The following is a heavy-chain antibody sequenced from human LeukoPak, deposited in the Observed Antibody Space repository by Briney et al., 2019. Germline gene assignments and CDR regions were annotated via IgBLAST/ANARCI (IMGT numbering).Heavy chain of an antibody. CDR2: INHSGST. J-gene: IGHJ5*02. Sequence: PPETLSLTCAVYGGSFSGYYWSWIRQPPGKGLEWIGEINHSGSTNYNPSLKSRVTISVDTSKNQFSLKLSSVTAADTAVYYCARTGTGYYSTNWFDPWGQGTLVTVSS. D-gene: IGHD3/OR15-3a*01. CDR1: GGSFSGYY. CDR3: ARTGTGYYSTNWFDP. V-gene: IGHV4-34*01.